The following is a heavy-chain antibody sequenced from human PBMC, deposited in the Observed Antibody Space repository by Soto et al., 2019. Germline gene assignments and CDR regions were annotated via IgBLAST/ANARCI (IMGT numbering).Heavy chain of an antibody. Sequence: PGGSLRLSCAGSGFTLTRSAVSWVRQAPGKGLEWVSGIIGTGTPYHADSVKGRFTISKDNSKNTLYLQMNSLRAEDTAVYYCARDAVYNDGLWLPDYWGPGTLVTVSS. J-gene: IGHJ4*02. D-gene: IGHD1-1*01. CDR3: ARDAVYNDGLWLPDY. V-gene: IGHV3-23*01. CDR1: GFTLTRSA. CDR2: IIGTGTP.